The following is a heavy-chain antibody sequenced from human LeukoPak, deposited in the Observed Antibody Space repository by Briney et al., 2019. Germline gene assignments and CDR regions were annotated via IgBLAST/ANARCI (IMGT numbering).Heavy chain of an antibody. V-gene: IGHV3-7*03. CDR3: ARGQGPDGYYYDSSGFEEDY. CDR1: GFIFSNYW. CDR2: IKQDGSEK. D-gene: IGHD3-22*01. J-gene: IGHJ4*02. Sequence: GGSLRLSCAASGFIFSNYWMSWVRQAPGKGLEWVANIKQDGSEKYYVDSVKGRFTISRDNAKNSVYLQMDSLRAGDTAVYYCARGQGPDGYYYDSSGFEEDYWGQGTLVTVSS.